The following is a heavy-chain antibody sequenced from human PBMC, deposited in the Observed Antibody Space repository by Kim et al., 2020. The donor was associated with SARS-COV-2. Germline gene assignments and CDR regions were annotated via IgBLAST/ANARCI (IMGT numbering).Heavy chain of an antibody. CDR1: GFTFSSYA. Sequence: GGSLRLSCVASGFTFSSYAMSWVCQAPGKGLEWVSAMSGSGGGTYYADSVKGRFTISRDNSKNTLYLQMNSLRAEDTAVYYCAKDSTITMIVVGSFDYWGQRTLVTVSS. CDR3: AKDSTITMIVVGSFDY. D-gene: IGHD3-22*01. V-gene: IGHV3-23*01. J-gene: IGHJ4*02. CDR2: MSGSGGGT.